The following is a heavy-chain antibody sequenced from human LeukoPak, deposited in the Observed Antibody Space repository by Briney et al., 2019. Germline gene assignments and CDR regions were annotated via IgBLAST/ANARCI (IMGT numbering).Heavy chain of an antibody. Sequence: PSETLSLTCAVSGGSISSDGYSWSWIRQPPGKGLEWIGYICHSGSIFYSPSLKSRVTISVDRSKNQFSLKLSSVTAADTAVYYCARQGYCSGTSCYAGGDWFDPWGQGTLVTVSS. V-gene: IGHV4-30-2*01. CDR2: ICHSGSI. J-gene: IGHJ5*02. CDR3: ARQGYCSGTSCYAGGDWFDP. D-gene: IGHD2-2*01. CDR1: GGSISSDGYS.